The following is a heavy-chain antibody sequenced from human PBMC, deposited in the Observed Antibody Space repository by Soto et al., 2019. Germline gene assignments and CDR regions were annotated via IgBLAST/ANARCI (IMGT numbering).Heavy chain of an antibody. CDR1: GYTFSSYG. CDR2: ISGYNGNT. Sequence: QVQLVQSGAEVKKPGASVKVSCKTSGYTFSSYGFSWVRQAPGQGLEWIGWISGYNGNTNYAQRFQGRVTMTTDTATSTAYMELRSLRADDTAVYYCAREGQRGYWGQGTLVTVSS. V-gene: IGHV1-18*01. D-gene: IGHD6-25*01. J-gene: IGHJ4*02. CDR3: AREGQRGY.